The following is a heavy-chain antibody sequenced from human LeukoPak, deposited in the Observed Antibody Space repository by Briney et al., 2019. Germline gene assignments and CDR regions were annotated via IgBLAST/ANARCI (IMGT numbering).Heavy chain of an antibody. J-gene: IGHJ4*02. V-gene: IGHV3-48*01. CDR2: ISSSSSTI. CDR3: ARDQQDCSSTSCYIGDFDY. D-gene: IGHD2-2*02. CDR1: GFTFSSYS. Sequence: GGSLRLSCAASGFTFSSYSMNWVRQAPGKGLEWVSYISSSSSTIYYADSVKGRFTISRDNSKNTLYLQMSSLRAEDTAVYYCARDQQDCSSTSCYIGDFDYWGQGTLVTVSS.